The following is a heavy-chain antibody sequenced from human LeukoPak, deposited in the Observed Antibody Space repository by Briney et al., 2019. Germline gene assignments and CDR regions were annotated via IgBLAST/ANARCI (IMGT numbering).Heavy chain of an antibody. CDR3: ARGPDIVVVPAAIIWFDP. Sequence: SETLSLTCTVSGGSISSYYWSWIRQPAGKGLEWIGRIYTSGSTNYNPSLKSRVTMSVDTSKNQFSLKLSSVTAADTAVYYCARGPDIVVVPAAIIWFDPWGQGTLVTVSS. CDR1: GGSISSYY. CDR2: IYTSGST. J-gene: IGHJ5*02. D-gene: IGHD2-2*02. V-gene: IGHV4-4*07.